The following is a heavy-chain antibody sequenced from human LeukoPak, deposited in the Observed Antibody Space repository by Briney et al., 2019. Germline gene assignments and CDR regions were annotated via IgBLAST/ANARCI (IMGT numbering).Heavy chain of an antibody. Sequence: GESLKISCKGSGYSFISYWIGWVRPMPGRGLEWMGIIYPGDSTTRYSPSFQGQVTISADKSISTAYLQWGSLKASDTAMYYCARLLARRPEVVVVVAAAPWGQGTLVTVSS. CDR2: IYPGDSTT. D-gene: IGHD2-15*01. CDR1: GYSFISYW. CDR3: ARLLARRPEVVVVVAAAP. J-gene: IGHJ5*02. V-gene: IGHV5-51*01.